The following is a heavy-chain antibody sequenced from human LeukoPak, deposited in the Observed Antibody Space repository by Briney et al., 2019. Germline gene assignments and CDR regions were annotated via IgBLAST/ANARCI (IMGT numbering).Heavy chain of an antibody. CDR2: IYYSGST. J-gene: IGHJ5*02. CDR1: GGSISSYY. D-gene: IGHD3-10*01. CDR3: ARSHGVP. Sequence: SETLSLTCTVSGGSISSYYWSWIRQPPGKGLEWIGYIYYSGSTNHNPSLKSRVTISVDTSKNQFSLKLSSVTAADTAVYYCARSHGVPWGQGTLVTVSS. V-gene: IGHV4-59*08.